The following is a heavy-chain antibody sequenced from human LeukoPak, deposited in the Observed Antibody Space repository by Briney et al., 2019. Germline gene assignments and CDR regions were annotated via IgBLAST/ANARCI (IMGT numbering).Heavy chain of an antibody. CDR3: ARQQAHSGSYLDY. Sequence: PSETLSLTCTVSGGSISSGGYYWSWIRQHPGKGLEWIGYIYYSGSTYYNPSLKSRVTISVDTSKNQFSLKLSSVTAADTAVYYCARQQAHSGSYLDYWGQGTLVTVSS. D-gene: IGHD1-26*01. CDR2: IYYSGST. V-gene: IGHV4-31*03. J-gene: IGHJ4*02. CDR1: GGSISSGGYY.